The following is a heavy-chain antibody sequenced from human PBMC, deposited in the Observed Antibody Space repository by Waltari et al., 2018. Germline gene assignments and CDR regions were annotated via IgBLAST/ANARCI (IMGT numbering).Heavy chain of an antibody. Sequence: QVQLQHWGAGLLKPSETLSLTCVVSGGSFSGYSWSWNRQPPGKGREWFGESNHSGLTNYNPSLKSRVTISIDTSKIQFSLKLRSVTVADTAVYYCARANTIFGVIRTWYYMDVWGKGTPVTVSS. D-gene: IGHD3-3*01. CDR1: GGSFSGYS. CDR2: SNHSGLT. J-gene: IGHJ6*03. CDR3: ARANTIFGVIRTWYYMDV. V-gene: IGHV4-34*01.